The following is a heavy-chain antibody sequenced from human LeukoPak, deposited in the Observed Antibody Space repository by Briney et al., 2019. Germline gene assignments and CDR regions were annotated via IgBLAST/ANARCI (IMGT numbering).Heavy chain of an antibody. CDR1: GFTVSSNY. CDR3: AAGPYGGNTPFDF. D-gene: IGHD4-23*01. Sequence: GGSLRLSCAASGFTVSSNYMSWVRQAPGKGLEWVSVIYSGGSTYYADSVKGRFTISRDNSKNTFYLQMNNLRAEDTALYYCAAGPYGGNTPFDFWGQGTLVTISS. V-gene: IGHV3-66*01. CDR2: IYSGGST. J-gene: IGHJ4*02.